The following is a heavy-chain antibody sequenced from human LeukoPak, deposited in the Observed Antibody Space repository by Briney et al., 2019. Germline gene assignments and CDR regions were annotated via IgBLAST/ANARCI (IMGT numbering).Heavy chain of an antibody. V-gene: IGHV1-18*01. CDR1: GYSFTSYG. CDR3: ARDRPEITMIVVVITSMDY. Sequence: ASVKVSCKASGYSFTSYGISWVRQAPGQGLEWMGWISAYNGNTNYAQKLQGRVTMTTDTSTSTAYMELRSLRSDDTAVYYRARDRPEITMIVVVITSMDYWGQGTLVTVSS. CDR2: ISAYNGNT. J-gene: IGHJ4*02. D-gene: IGHD3-22*01.